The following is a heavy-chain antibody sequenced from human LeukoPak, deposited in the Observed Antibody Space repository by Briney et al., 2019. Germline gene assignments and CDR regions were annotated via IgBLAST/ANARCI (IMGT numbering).Heavy chain of an antibody. Sequence: AGGSLRLSCAASGFTFSSYTMNWVRQAPGKGLEWVSSISSSSSYIYYADSVKGRFTISRDNAKKSLYLQMNSLRADDTAVYYCSRATTYDILTGYSDYWGQGTLVTVSS. V-gene: IGHV3-21*01. D-gene: IGHD3-9*01. CDR2: ISSSSSYI. CDR3: SRATTYDILTGYSDY. CDR1: GFTFSSYT. J-gene: IGHJ4*02.